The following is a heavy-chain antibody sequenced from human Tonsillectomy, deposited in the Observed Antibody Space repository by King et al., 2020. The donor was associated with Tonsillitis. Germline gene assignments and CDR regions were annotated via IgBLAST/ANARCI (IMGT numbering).Heavy chain of an antibody. Sequence: VQLVESGGGLVQPGGSLRLACAAYGFTFSSYWMHWVRHAPGKGLVWVSRINSDGSSTSYADSVKGRFTISRDNAKNTLYLQMNSVRAEDTDVYYCAIVLGRGAFDIWGQGTMVTVSS. J-gene: IGHJ3*02. CDR3: AIVLGRGAFDI. CDR2: INSDGSST. D-gene: IGHD1-26*01. V-gene: IGHV3-74*01. CDR1: GFTFSSYW.